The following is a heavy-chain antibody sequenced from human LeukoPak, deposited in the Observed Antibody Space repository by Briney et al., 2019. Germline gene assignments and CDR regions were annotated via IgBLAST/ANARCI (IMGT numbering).Heavy chain of an antibody. CDR2: MNPNSGNT. CDR3: ASFGPREGYYYYYMDV. Sequence: GASVKVSCKASGYTFTSYDINWVRQATGQGLEWMGWMNPNSGNTGYAQKFQGRVTMTRDTSISTAYMELSRLRSDDTAVYYCASFGPREGYYYYYMDVWGKGTTVTVSS. D-gene: IGHD1-26*01. J-gene: IGHJ6*03. CDR1: GYTFTSYD. V-gene: IGHV1-8*01.